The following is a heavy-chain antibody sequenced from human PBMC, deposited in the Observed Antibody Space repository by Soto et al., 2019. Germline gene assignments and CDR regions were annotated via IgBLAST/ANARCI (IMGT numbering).Heavy chain of an antibody. J-gene: IGHJ6*02. CDR1: GFTFSLCA. CDR3: ARGDMLCGARSRHESGMDV. V-gene: IGHV3-30-3*01. Sequence: EQLVESGGGVVQPGRSLRLSCAASGFTFSLCAMHWVRQAPGKGLEWVAVISTDGSKKYHADSVKGRFTISRDNSQKTVDLQMDSLRAGHTPLYYCARGDMLCGARSRHESGMDVWGQGTTGTVSS. CDR2: ISTDGSKK. D-gene: IGHD3-9*01.